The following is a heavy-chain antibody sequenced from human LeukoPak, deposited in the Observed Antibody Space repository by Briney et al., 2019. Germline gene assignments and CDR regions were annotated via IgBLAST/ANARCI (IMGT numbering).Heavy chain of an antibody. V-gene: IGHV1-3*02. D-gene: IGHD5-24*01. CDR2: SNAGNGNT. CDR1: GYTFTSYA. J-gene: IGHJ4*02. CDR3: ARDHGMATIFDY. Sequence: ASVKVSCKASGYTFTSYAMHWVRQAPGQRLEWMGWSNAGNGNTKYSQEFQGRVTITRDTSASTAYMELSSLRSEDTAVYYCARDHGMATIFDYWGQGTLVTVSS.